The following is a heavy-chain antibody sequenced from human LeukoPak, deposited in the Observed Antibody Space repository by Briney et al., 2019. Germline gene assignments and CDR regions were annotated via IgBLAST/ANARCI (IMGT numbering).Heavy chain of an antibody. J-gene: IGHJ4*02. D-gene: IGHD3-22*01. V-gene: IGHV1-3*01. CDR2: INAGNGNT. CDR1: GYTFTSYA. Sequence: ASVKVSCKASGYTFTSYAMHWVRQAPGQRLEWMGWINAGNGNTKYSQKFQGRVTITRDTSASTAYMELSSLRSEDTAVYYCARVRKYYYDSSGYHPFDYWGQGTLVTVSS. CDR3: ARVRKYYYDSSGYHPFDY.